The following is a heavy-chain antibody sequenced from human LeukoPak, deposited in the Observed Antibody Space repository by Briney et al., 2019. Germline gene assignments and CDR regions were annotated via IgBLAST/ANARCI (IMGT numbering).Heavy chain of an antibody. CDR2: IDNAGSNT. J-gene: IGHJ4*02. CDR1: GFTLGSYW. CDR3: VRGPTYFDY. Sequence: GGPLRLSCAASGFTLGSYWMHWVRQAPGKGLMWVSRIDNAGSNTAYADSVKGRFTISRDNAKNTLHLQMNSLRVDDTAVYYCVRGPTYFDYWGQGVLVTVSS. V-gene: IGHV3-74*01.